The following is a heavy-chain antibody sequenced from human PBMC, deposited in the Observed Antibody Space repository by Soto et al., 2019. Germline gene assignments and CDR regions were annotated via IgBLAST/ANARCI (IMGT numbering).Heavy chain of an antibody. CDR3: AKDAXQSSTWAYYFDY. CDR1: GFTFSSHP. CDR2: ISGSGGSP. J-gene: IGHJ4*02. V-gene: IGHV3-23*01. D-gene: IGHD6-13*01. Sequence: EVQLLESGGGLVQPGGSLRISCLASGFTFSSHPMTWVRQAPGKGLEWVSTISGSGGSPHYADSVKGRFTXXXDXSKXXXXXXXXXXXXXXXXXXYXAKDAXQSSTWAYYFDYWGQGTLVTVSS.